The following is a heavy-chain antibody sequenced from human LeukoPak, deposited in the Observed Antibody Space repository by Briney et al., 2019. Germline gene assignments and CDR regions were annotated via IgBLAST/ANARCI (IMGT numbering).Heavy chain of an antibody. CDR1: AFTFSNYA. CDR3: AKENGHKTTHFDK. V-gene: IGHV3-23*01. CDR2: ISGSGGTT. D-gene: IGHD5-24*01. J-gene: IGHJ4*01. Sequence: GSLRLSCATSAFTFSNYAMSWVRQAPGKGLYWVSGISGSGGTTYYADSVKGRFTISRDKSKNTVYLQVNSLRAEDTAVYYCAKENGHKTTHFDKWSRGILVTVSS.